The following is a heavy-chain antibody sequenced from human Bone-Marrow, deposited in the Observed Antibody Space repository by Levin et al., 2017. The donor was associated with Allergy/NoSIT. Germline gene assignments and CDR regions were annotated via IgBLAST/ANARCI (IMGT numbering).Heavy chain of an antibody. Sequence: GESLKISCAASGFTFSSYSMNWVRQAPGKGLEWVSYISSSSSTIYYADSVKGRFTISRDNAKNSLYLQMNSLRAEDTAVYYCARSPLRLGELSFFDYWGQGTLVTVSS. CDR2: ISSSSSTI. J-gene: IGHJ4*02. CDR3: ARSPLRLGELSFFDY. CDR1: GFTFSSYS. D-gene: IGHD3-16*02. V-gene: IGHV3-48*01.